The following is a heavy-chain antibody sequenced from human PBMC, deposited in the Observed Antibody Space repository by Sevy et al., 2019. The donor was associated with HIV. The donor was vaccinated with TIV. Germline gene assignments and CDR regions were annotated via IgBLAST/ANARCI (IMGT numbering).Heavy chain of an antibody. J-gene: IGHJ1*01. Sequence: SETLSLTCTVSGGSISSGDYYWSWIRQPPGKGLEWIGYIYYSGSTYYNPSLKSRVTISVDTSKNQFSLKLSSVTAADTAVYYCARSNHLGVLGDFQRWGQGTLVTVSS. V-gene: IGHV4-30-4*01. CDR1: GGSISSGDYY. CDR3: ARSNHLGVLGDFQR. CDR2: IYYSGST. D-gene: IGHD2-8*02.